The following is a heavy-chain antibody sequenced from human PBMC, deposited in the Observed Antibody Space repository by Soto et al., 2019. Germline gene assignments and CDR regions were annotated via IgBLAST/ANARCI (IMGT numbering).Heavy chain of an antibody. CDR3: ARDPYDFWSGYHDY. V-gene: IGHV4-4*07. J-gene: IGHJ4*02. D-gene: IGHD3-3*01. CDR1: GGSISSYY. Sequence: PSETLSLTCTGSGGSISSYYWSWIRQPAGKGLEWIGRIYTSGSTNYNPSLKSRVTMSVDTSKNQFSLKLSSVTAADTAVYYCARDPYDFWSGYHDYWGQGTLVTVSS. CDR2: IYTSGST.